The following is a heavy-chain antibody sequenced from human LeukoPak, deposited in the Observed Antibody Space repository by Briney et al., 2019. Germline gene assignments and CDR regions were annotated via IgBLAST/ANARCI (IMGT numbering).Heavy chain of an antibody. CDR3: AKAAVRGWYLLIWNYFDY. J-gene: IGHJ4*02. D-gene: IGHD6-19*01. V-gene: IGHV3-9*01. Sequence: GRSLTLSCAASGFTFDDYAMHWVRQPPGKGLEWVSGISWNSGSIGYADSVKARFTISRDNAKNSLYLQMNNLSAQDTALYYCAKAAVRGWYLLIWNYFDYWGQGTLVTVSS. CDR2: ISWNSGSI. CDR1: GFTFDDYA.